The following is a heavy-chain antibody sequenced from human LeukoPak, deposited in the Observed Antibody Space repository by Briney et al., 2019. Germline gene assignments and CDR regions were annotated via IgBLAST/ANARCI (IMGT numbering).Heavy chain of an antibody. CDR2: IRSKAYGGTT. V-gene: IGHV3-49*04. J-gene: IGHJ5*02. CDR3: TRDPADYYDFWSGYHTPDDWFDP. D-gene: IGHD3-3*01. CDR1: GFTFGDYA. Sequence: GSLRLSCTASGFTFGDYAMSWVRQAPGKGLEWVGFIRSKAYGGTTEYAASVKGRFTISRDDSKSIAYLQMNSLKTEDTAVYYCTRDPADYYDFWSGYHTPDDWFDPWGQGTLVTVSS.